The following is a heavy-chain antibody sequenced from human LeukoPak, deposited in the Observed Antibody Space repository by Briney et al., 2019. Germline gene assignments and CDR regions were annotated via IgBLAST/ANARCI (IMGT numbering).Heavy chain of an antibody. D-gene: IGHD3-22*01. V-gene: IGHV3-43*02. J-gene: IGHJ4*02. CDR2: ISGDGGST. Sequence: GGSLRLSCAASGFTFDDYAMHWVRQAPGKGLEWVSLISGDGGSTYYADSVKGRFTISRDSSKNSLYLQMNSLRTEDTALYYCAKAGPVNYYDSSGYSYWGQGTLVTVSS. CDR1: GFTFDDYA. CDR3: AKAGPVNYYDSSGYSY.